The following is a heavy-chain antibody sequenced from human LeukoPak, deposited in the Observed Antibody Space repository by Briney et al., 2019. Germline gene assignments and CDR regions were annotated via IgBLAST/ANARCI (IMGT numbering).Heavy chain of an antibody. CDR3: ARAGNDAFDI. J-gene: IGHJ3*02. V-gene: IGHV4-30-2*01. Sequence: SETLSLTCTVSGGSISSGGYYWSWIRQPPGKGLEWIGYIYHSGSTYYNPSLKSRVTISVDRSKNQFSLKLSSVTAADTAVYYCARAGNDAFDIWGQGTMVTVSS. CDR2: IYHSGST. CDR1: GGSISSGGYY.